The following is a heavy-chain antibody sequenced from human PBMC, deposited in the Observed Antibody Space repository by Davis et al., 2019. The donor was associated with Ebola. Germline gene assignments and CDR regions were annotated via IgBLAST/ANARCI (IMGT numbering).Heavy chain of an antibody. V-gene: IGHV4-39*07. CDR2: IYYSGST. CDR1: GGSISSSNYY. D-gene: IGHD6-6*01. J-gene: IGHJ4*02. CDR3: ARYSSSSGCIDY. Sequence: PGGSLRLSCTVSGGSISSSNYYWGWIRQPPGKGLEWIGIIYYSGSTYYNPSLKSRITISVDTSKKQFSLKMSSVTAADTAVYYCARYSSSSGCIDYWGQGTLVTVSS.